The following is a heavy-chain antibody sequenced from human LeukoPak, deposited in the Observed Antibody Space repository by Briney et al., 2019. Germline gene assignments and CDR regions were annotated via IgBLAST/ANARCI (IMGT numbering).Heavy chain of an antibody. V-gene: IGHV4-39*07. CDR3: ARGARRARRAFDI. CDR1: GGSISSSSYY. CDR2: IYYSGST. D-gene: IGHD3-10*01. Sequence: PSETLSLTCTVSGGSISSSSYYWGWIRQPPGKGLEWIGSIYYSGSTNYNPSLKSRVTISVDTSKNQFSLKLSSVTAADTAVYYCARGARRARRAFDIWGQGTMVTVSS. J-gene: IGHJ3*02.